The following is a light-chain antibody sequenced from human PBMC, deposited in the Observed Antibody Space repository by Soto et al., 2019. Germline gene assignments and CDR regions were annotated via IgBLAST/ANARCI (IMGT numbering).Light chain of an antibody. J-gene: IGKJ3*01. CDR3: QQYDSLPFT. V-gene: IGKV1-33*01. CDR2: DAS. CDR1: QDISNF. Sequence: DIQMTQSPSSLSASVGDSFAITCRASQDISNFLNWYQQTPGKASKLLTYDASDLETVVPSRFSGTGSGTDFTFTISNVQPEDTATYYCQQYDSLPFTFGPGTKVDIK.